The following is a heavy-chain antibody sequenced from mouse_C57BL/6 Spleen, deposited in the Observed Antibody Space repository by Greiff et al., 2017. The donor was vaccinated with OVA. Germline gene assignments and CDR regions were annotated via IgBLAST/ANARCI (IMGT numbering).Heavy chain of an antibody. CDR2: INPSSGYT. Sequence: VQLQQSGAELAKPGASVKLSCKASGYTFTSYWMHWVKQRPGQGLAWIGYINPSSGYTKYNQKFKDKATLTADKASSTAYMQLSSLTYEDSAVYYCAREIYYGNYLFAYWGQGTLVTVSA. V-gene: IGHV1-7*01. J-gene: IGHJ3*01. CDR3: AREIYYGNYLFAY. CDR1: GYTFTSYW. D-gene: IGHD2-1*01.